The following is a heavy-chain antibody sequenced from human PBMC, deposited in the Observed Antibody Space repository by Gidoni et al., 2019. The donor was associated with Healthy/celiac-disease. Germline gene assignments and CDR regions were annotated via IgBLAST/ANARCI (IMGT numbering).Heavy chain of an antibody. V-gene: IGHV4-59*01. D-gene: IGHD6-19*01. Sequence: QVQLQESGPGLVKPSETLSLTCTVSGGSISSYYWSWIRQPPGKGLEWIGYIYYSGSTNYNPSLKSRVTISVDTSKNQFSLKLSSVTAADTAVYYCARDAPDWAVAGTGHYYGMDVWGQGTTVTVSS. J-gene: IGHJ6*02. CDR3: ARDAPDWAVAGTGHYYGMDV. CDR2: IYYSGST. CDR1: GGSISSYY.